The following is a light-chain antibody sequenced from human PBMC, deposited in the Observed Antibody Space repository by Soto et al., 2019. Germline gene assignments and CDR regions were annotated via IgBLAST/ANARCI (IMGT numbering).Light chain of an antibody. CDR2: DVT. Sequence: QSALTQPASVSGSPGQSITISCTGTSSDIGGYKYVSWYQQHPDKAPQLIIYDVTNPPSGISSRFSGSKSGNTASLTISGLQAEDEADYYRSLYTRSSSYFSRTGTKVTV. V-gene: IGLV2-14*01. CDR3: SLYTRSSSYF. J-gene: IGLJ1*01. CDR1: SSDIGGYKY.